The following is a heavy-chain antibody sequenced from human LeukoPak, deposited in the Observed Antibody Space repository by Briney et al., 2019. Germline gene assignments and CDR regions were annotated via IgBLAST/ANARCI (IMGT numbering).Heavy chain of an antibody. V-gene: IGHV4-34*01. CDR1: GGSFSGYY. D-gene: IGHD4-11*01. CDR3: ARGPGHDYSKRKPVDY. J-gene: IGHJ4*02. Sequence: PSETPSLTCAVYGGSFSGYYWSWIRQPPGKGLEWIGEINHSGSTNYNPSLKSRVTISVDTSKNQFSLKLSSVTAADTAVYYCARGPGHDYSKRKPVDYWGQGTLVTVSS. CDR2: INHSGST.